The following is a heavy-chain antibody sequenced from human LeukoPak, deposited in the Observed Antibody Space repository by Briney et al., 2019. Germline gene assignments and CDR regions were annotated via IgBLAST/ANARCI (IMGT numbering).Heavy chain of an antibody. V-gene: IGHV5-51*01. CDR3: ARQPTVTTDY. Sequence: GVSLQISSQGSGYSSTSYWIGWVRPMPGKGLEWMGIIYPGDSDTRYSPPFQGQVTISADKSISTAYLQWSSLKASDTAMYYCARQPTVTTDYWGEGTLLTVSS. CDR1: GYSSTSYW. D-gene: IGHD4-17*01. J-gene: IGHJ4*02. CDR2: IYPGDSDT.